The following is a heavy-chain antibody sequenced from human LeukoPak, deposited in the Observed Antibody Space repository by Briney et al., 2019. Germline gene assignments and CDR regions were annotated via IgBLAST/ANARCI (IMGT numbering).Heavy chain of an antibody. CDR3: ARGASPKEAVFFDY. J-gene: IGHJ4*02. CDR1: GVSITSGSYY. CDR2: VHSSGDI. V-gene: IGHV4-61*02. Sequence: PSETLSLTCSVSGVSITSGSYYWGWIRQSAGKGLEWIGRVHSSGDIYHNAAFRSRAAVSGDASKNQFSLQLNSVTAADTAVYYCARGASPKEAVFFDYWGQGALITVSS. D-gene: IGHD3-16*01.